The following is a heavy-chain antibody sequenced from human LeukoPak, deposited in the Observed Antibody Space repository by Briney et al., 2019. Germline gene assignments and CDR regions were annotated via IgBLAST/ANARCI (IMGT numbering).Heavy chain of an antibody. CDR3: ARGPTTVTRAFDY. V-gene: IGHV4-4*07. CDR1: GGSFSIYY. Sequence: PSETLSLTCTVSGGSFSIYYWSWIRQPAGKGLEWIGRIYTSGSTNYNPSLKSRVTMSVDTSKNQFSLKLSSVTAADTAVYYCARGPTTVTRAFDYWGQGTPVTVSS. CDR2: IYTSGST. J-gene: IGHJ4*02. D-gene: IGHD4-17*01.